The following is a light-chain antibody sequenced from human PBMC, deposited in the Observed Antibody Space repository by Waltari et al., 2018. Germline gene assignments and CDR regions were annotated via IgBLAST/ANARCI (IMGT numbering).Light chain of an antibody. CDR3: MQALQTPWT. CDR1: QSLLHSDGYKY. V-gene: IGKV2-28*01. CDR2: LGS. Sequence: DIVMTQSPLSLPVTPGEQASIPCRSHQSLLHSDGYKYLDWYLQKAGQSPQLLIYLGSNRASGVPDRFSGSGSGTDFTLKISRVEAEDVGVYYCMQALQTPWTFGQGTKVEIK. J-gene: IGKJ1*01.